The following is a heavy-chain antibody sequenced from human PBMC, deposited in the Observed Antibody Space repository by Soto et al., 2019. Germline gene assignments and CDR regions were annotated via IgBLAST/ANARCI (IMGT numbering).Heavy chain of an antibody. CDR1: GGSISSSSYY. D-gene: IGHD3-10*01. V-gene: IGHV4-39*01. Sequence: QLHLQESGPGLVKPSETLSLTCTVSGGSISSSSYYWGWIRQPPGKGLEWIGSIYYSGSTYYNPSLKSRVTISVDTSKNQFSLKLSSVTAADTAVYYCARQASGSGSYPNWFDPWGQGTLVTVSS. CDR2: IYYSGST. CDR3: ARQASGSGSYPNWFDP. J-gene: IGHJ5*02.